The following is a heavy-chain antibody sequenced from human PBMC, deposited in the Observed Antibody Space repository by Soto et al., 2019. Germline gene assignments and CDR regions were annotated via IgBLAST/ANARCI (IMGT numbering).Heavy chain of an antibody. J-gene: IGHJ5*02. D-gene: IGHD2-2*01. V-gene: IGHV4-39*01. Sequence: QLQLQESGPGLVKPSETLSLTCTVSGGSISSSSYYWGWIRQPPGKGLEWIGSIYYSGSTYYNPSLKSRVTMSVDTSKNQFSLKLSSVTAADTAVYYSVVVPAASGNWFDPWGQGTLVTVSS. CDR3: VVVPAASGNWFDP. CDR2: IYYSGST. CDR1: GGSISSSSYY.